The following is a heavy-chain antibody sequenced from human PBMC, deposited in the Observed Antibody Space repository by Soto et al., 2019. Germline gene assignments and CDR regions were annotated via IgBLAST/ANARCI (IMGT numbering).Heavy chain of an antibody. CDR2: ISSSSSYI. CDR3: ARDSISPTPSVETLEYYCMDV. CDR1: GFTFSSYS. V-gene: IGHV3-21*01. J-gene: IGHJ6*02. Sequence: GGSLRLSCAASGFTFSSYSMNWVRQAPGKGLEWVSSISSSSSYIYYADSVKGRFTISRDNAKNSLYLQMNSLRAEDTAVYYCARDSISPTPSVETLEYYCMDVWGQGTTVTVSS. D-gene: IGHD3-3*01.